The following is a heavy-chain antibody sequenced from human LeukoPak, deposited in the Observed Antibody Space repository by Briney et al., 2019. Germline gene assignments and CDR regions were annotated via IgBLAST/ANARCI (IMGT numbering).Heavy chain of an antibody. Sequence: GGSLRLSCAASGFTFSSYSMNWVRQAPGKGLEWVSSISSSSSYIYYADSVKGRFTISRDNAKNSLYLQMNSLRAEDTAVYYCAKEEYSISPALDYWGXGTLVTVSS. CDR1: GFTFSSYS. J-gene: IGHJ4*02. CDR3: AKEEYSISPALDY. CDR2: ISSSSSYI. V-gene: IGHV3-21*01. D-gene: IGHD6-6*01.